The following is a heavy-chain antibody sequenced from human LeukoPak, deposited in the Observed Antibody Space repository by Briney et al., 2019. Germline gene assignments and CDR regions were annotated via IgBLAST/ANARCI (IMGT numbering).Heavy chain of an antibody. CDR3: ARGNYYGSGSYYKKYYYYMDV. CDR2: IYYSGST. V-gene: IGHV4-61*01. Sequence: PSETLSLTCTVSGGSISSSSYYWSWIRQPPGKGLEWIGYIYYSGSTNYNPSLKSRVTISVDTSKNQFSLKLSSVTAADTAVYYCARGNYYGSGSYYKKYYYYMDVWGKGTTVAVSS. J-gene: IGHJ6*03. D-gene: IGHD3-10*01. CDR1: GGSISSSSYY.